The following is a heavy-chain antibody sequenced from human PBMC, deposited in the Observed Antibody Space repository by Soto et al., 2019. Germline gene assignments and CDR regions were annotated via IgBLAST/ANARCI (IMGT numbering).Heavy chain of an antibody. Sequence: QVQLEQSGAEVKKPGSSVKVSCKASGGTLSDHGVAWLRQAPGQGLEWMGGTIPVFNTAKYAQKFQGRVTVTADKFTNIAFMELSSLRSEDTAFYFCARGVYGSGNYYTGPSAFDIWGAGTMVIVSS. CDR2: TIPVFNTA. CDR3: ARGVYGSGNYYTGPSAFDI. D-gene: IGHD3-10*01. J-gene: IGHJ3*02. V-gene: IGHV1-69*06. CDR1: GGTLSDHG.